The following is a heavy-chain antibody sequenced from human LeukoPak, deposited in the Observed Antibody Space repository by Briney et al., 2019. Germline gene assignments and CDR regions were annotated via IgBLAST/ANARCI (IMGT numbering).Heavy chain of an antibody. CDR2: ISGSGGST. V-gene: IGHV3-23*01. CDR1: GFTLSSYA. CDR3: AKANLRIFGVGTYFDY. Sequence: PGGSLRLSCAASGFTLSSYAMSWVRQAPGKGLEWVSAISGSGGSTYYADSVKGRFTISRDNSKNTLYLQMNSLRAEDTAVYYCAKANLRIFGVGTYFDYWGQGTLVTVS. J-gene: IGHJ4*02. D-gene: IGHD3-3*01.